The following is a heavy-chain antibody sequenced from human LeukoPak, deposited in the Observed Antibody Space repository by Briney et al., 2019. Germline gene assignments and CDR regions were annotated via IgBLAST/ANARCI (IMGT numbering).Heavy chain of an antibody. CDR3: ARDGSSGSNPIPLDY. Sequence: GGSLRLSCAASGFTFSSYWXXXXRXAPGKGLERVANIKQDGNEKYYVDSVKGRFTISRDNAKNSLYLQMNSLRAEDTAVYYCARDGSSGSNPIPLDYWGQGTLVTVPS. CDR2: IKQDGNEK. V-gene: IGHV3-7*01. CDR1: GFTFSSYW. J-gene: IGHJ4*02. D-gene: IGHD3-22*01.